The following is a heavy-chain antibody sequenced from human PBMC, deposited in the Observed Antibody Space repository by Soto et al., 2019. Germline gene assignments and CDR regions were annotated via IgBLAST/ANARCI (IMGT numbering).Heavy chain of an antibody. J-gene: IGHJ4*02. Sequence: QVQLQESGPGLVKPSETLSLTCTVSGGSMTSYYWSWIRQPPGKGLEWIGYIYYTGSTKYSPSLKSRVTMSVETSNTHFSLKLISVTAADTAVYFCARGIAVAGLGYWGQGTLVTVSS. CDR1: GGSMTSYY. CDR2: IYYTGST. CDR3: ARGIAVAGLGY. D-gene: IGHD6-19*01. V-gene: IGHV4-59*01.